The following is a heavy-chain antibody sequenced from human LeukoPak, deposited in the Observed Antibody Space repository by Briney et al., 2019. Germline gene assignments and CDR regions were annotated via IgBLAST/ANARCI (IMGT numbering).Heavy chain of an antibody. Sequence: AVKVSCKGSGGTFSSYAISWVRQAPAQGGAWVGGIIPIFGRANYPQKFQGRVTITADESTSTAYMELSSLRSEDTAVYYCARTPASDYYYMDVWGKGTPVTVSS. CDR3: ARTPASDYYYMDV. CDR1: GGTFSSYA. J-gene: IGHJ6*03. CDR2: IIPIFGRA. V-gene: IGHV1-69*01.